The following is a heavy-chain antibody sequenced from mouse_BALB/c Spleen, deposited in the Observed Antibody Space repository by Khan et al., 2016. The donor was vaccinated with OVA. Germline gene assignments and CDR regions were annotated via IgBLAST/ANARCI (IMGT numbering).Heavy chain of an antibody. CDR2: INPSTGYT. Sequence: VQLQESGAELAKPGASVKMSCKASGYTFANYWMHWVKQRPGQGLDWIGYINPSTGYTDYNQKFKDKATLTADKSSSTAYMQLSSLTSEDSAVYDCSRLCSSYGTTFVYWGQGTTLTVSS. D-gene: IGHD1-1*01. CDR1: GYTFANYW. J-gene: IGHJ2*01. V-gene: IGHV1-7*01. CDR3: SRLCSSYGTTFVY.